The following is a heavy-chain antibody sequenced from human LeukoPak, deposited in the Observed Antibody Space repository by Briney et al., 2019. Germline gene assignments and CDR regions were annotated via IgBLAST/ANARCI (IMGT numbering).Heavy chain of an antibody. CDR1: GFTFSDYY. Sequence: GGSLRLSCAASGFTFSDYYMSWIRQAPGKGLEWVSYISSSGSTIYYADSVKGRFTISRDNAKNSLYPQMNSLRAEDTAVYYCARVYYYYGSGSYYGPRWYYFDYWGQGTLVTVSS. J-gene: IGHJ4*02. D-gene: IGHD3-10*01. CDR3: ARVYYYYGSGSYYGPRWYYFDY. CDR2: ISSSGSTI. V-gene: IGHV3-11*04.